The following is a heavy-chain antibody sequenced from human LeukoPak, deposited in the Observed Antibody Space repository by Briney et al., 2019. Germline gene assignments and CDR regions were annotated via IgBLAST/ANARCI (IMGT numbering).Heavy chain of an antibody. CDR3: ARGCHASRSTSCPYYYYYYGMDV. Sequence: ALVKVSCKASGYTFTSYDINWVRQATGQGLEWMGWMNPNSGNTGYAQKFQGRVTMTRNTSISTAYMELSSLRSEDTAVYYCARGCHASRSTSCPYYYYYYGMDVWGQGTTVTVSS. CDR1: GYTFTSYD. D-gene: IGHD2-2*01. J-gene: IGHJ6*02. CDR2: MNPNSGNT. V-gene: IGHV1-8*01.